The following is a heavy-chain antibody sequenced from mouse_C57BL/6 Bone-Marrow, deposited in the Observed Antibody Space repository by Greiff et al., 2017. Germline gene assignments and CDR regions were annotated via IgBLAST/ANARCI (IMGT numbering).Heavy chain of an antibody. CDR2: IYPGSGSN. J-gene: IGHJ1*03. CDR1: GYTFTSYW. Sequence: VKLQQPGAELVKPGASVKMSCKASGYTFTSYWITWVKQRPGQGLEWIGDIYPGSGSNNYNEKFKSKATLTVDTSSSTAYMQLSSLTSEDSAVYYCARPYYSNYWYFDVWGTGTTVTVSS. CDR3: ARPYYSNYWYFDV. V-gene: IGHV1-55*01. D-gene: IGHD2-5*01.